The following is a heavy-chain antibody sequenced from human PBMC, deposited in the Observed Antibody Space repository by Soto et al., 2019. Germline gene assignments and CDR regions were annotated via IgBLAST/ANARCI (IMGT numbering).Heavy chain of an antibody. D-gene: IGHD5-12*01. CDR2: INAGNGNT. V-gene: IGHV1-3*01. CDR3: ARDRYSGYELYWYFDL. CDR1: GYTFTSYA. Sequence: QVQLVQSGAEVKKPGASVKVSCKASGYTFTSYAMHWVRQAPGQRLEWMGWINAGNGNTKYSQKFQGRVTITRDTSASTAYMELSSLRSEDTAVYYCARDRYSGYELYWYFDLWGRGTLVTVSS. J-gene: IGHJ2*01.